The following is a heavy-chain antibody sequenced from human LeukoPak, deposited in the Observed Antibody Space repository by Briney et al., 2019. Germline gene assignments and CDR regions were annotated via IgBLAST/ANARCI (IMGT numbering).Heavy chain of an antibody. CDR2: IHYDGNT. J-gene: IGHJ6*02. V-gene: IGHV4-39*07. Sequence: KPPETLSLTCTVSGGSISSSSYSWTWIRQPPGKGLEWIGSIHYDGNTYYKPSLRSRVTISVDTSNQFSLRLSSVTAADTAVYYCARGAVTSSYYYYGMDVWGQGTTVTVSS. CDR3: ARGAVTSSYYYYGMDV. CDR1: GGSISSSSYS. D-gene: IGHD4-17*01.